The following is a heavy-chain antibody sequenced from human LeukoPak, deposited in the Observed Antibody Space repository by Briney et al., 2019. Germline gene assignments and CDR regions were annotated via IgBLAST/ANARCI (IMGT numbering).Heavy chain of an antibody. V-gene: IGHV1-18*04. CDR3: ARDIVVVVAAENWFDP. D-gene: IGHD2-15*01. Sequence: ASVKVSCTASGYTFTSYGISWVRQAPGQGLEWMGWISAYNGNTNYAQKLQGRVTMTTDTSTSTAYMELRSLRSDDTAVYYCARDIVVVVAAENWFDPWGQGTLVTVSS. CDR2: ISAYNGNT. J-gene: IGHJ5*02. CDR1: GYTFTSYG.